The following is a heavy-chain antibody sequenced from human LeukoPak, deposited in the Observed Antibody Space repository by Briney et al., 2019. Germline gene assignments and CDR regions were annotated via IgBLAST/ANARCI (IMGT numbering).Heavy chain of an antibody. J-gene: IGHJ4*02. CDR1: GGSFSGCY. V-gene: IGHV4-34*01. Sequence: ASETLSLTCAVYGGSFSGCYWSWIRQPPGKGLEWIGEINHSGSTNYNPSLKSRVTISVDTSKNQFSLKLSSVTAADTAVYYCARFRNRMVRGRHFDYWGQGTLVTVSS. D-gene: IGHD3-10*01. CDR3: ARFRNRMVRGRHFDY. CDR2: INHSGST.